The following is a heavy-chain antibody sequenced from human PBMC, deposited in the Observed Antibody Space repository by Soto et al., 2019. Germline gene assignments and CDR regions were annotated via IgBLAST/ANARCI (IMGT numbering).Heavy chain of an antibody. D-gene: IGHD2-15*01. CDR3: AMDLYGGSSRFDY. CDR1: GFTFSNNG. J-gene: IGHJ4*02. Sequence: QVQLLESGGGVVQPGRSLRLSCVASGFTFSNNGIHWVRQAPGKGLEWVAVISSDGSKKYYADSVKGRFTISRDNSKNTLYLQMNRLRAEDTAVYYCAMDLYGGSSRFDYWGQGTLVTVSS. V-gene: IGHV3-30*03. CDR2: ISSDGSKK.